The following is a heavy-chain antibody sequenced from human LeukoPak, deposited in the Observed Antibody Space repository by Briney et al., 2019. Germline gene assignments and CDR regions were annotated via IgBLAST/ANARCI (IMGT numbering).Heavy chain of an antibody. J-gene: IGHJ3*02. CDR3: GGSGSNYFSPEKSDAFDI. V-gene: IGHV3-30*02. CDR1: GFTSSSYG. D-gene: IGHD1-26*01. Sequence: GGSLRLSCTASGFTSSSYGMHWVRQAPGKGLEWVAFTRYDGSNEHYADSVKGRFTISRDNSKKTVNLQMNSLRAEDTAIYYCGGSGSNYFSPEKSDAFDIWGQGTMVTVSS. CDR2: TRYDGSNE.